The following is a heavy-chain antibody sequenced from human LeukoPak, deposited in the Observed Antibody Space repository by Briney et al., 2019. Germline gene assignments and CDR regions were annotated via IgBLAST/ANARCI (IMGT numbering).Heavy chain of an antibody. CDR3: ARVSIGWYSFDY. J-gene: IGHJ4*02. Sequence: PGGSLRLSCAASGFTFSSYAMHWVRQAPGKGLEWVAVISYDGSNKYYADSVKGRFTISRDNSKNTLYLQMNSLRAEDTAVYYCARVSIGWYSFDYWGQGTLFTVSS. CDR2: ISYDGSNK. V-gene: IGHV3-30-3*01. CDR1: GFTFSSYA. D-gene: IGHD6-19*01.